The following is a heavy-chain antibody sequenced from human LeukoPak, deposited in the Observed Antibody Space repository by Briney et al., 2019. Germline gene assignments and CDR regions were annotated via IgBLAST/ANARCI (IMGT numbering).Heavy chain of an antibody. V-gene: IGHV3-21*01. Sequence: PGGSLRLSCAASGFTFSSYAMGWVRQAPGKGLEWVSSISGSSSYIYYADSVKGRFTISRDNAKNSLYLQMNSLRAEDTAVYYCARSIVVVPAAPGDYYMDVWGKGTTVTVSS. CDR3: ARSIVVVPAAPGDYYMDV. D-gene: IGHD2-2*01. CDR1: GFTFSSYA. J-gene: IGHJ6*03. CDR2: ISGSSSYI.